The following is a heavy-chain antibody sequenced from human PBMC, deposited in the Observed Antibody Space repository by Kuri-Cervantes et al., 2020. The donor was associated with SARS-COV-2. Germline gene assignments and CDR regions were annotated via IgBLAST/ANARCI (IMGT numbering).Heavy chain of an antibody. V-gene: IGHV3-23*01. CDR2: ISGSGGST. Sequence: GESLKISCAASGFTFSSYWMHWVRQAPGKGLVWVSAISGSGGSTYYADSVKGRFTISRDNSKNTLYLQMNSLRAEDTAVYYCAKNLVAVAGTDYFDYWGQGTLVTVSS. J-gene: IGHJ4*02. CDR3: AKNLVAVAGTDYFDY. D-gene: IGHD6-19*01. CDR1: GFTFSSYW.